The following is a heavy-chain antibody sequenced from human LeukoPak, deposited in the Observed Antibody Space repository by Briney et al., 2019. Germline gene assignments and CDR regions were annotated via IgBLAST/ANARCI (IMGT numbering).Heavy chain of an antibody. Sequence: GGSLRLSCAASGFTFSSYEMNWVRRAPGKGLEWVSYISSSGSTIYYADSVKGRFTISRDNAKNSLYLQMNSLRAEDTAVYYCARGIVVYYFDYWGQGTLVTVSS. CDR3: ARGIVVYYFDY. J-gene: IGHJ4*02. V-gene: IGHV3-48*03. CDR2: ISSSGSTI. D-gene: IGHD3-22*01. CDR1: GFTFSSYE.